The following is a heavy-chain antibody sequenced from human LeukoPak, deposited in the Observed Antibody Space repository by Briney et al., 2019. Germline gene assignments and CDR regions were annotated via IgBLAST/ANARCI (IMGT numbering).Heavy chain of an antibody. CDR2: IYHSGST. CDR3: ARPEQPSVTTSYAFDI. Sequence: PSETLSLTCAVSGYSISSGYYWGWIRPPPGKGLEWIGSIYHSGSTYYNPSLKSRVTISVDTSKNQFSLKLSSVTAADTAVYYCARPEQPSVTTSYAFDIWGQGTMVTVSS. CDR1: GYSISSGYY. J-gene: IGHJ3*02. V-gene: IGHV4-38-2*01. D-gene: IGHD4-17*01.